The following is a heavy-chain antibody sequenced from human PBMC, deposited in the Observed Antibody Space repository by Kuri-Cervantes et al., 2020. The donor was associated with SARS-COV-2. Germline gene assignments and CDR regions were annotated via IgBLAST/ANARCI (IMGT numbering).Heavy chain of an antibody. J-gene: IGHJ6*03. CDR1: GYTFTGHY. V-gene: IGHV1-2*02. CDR2: INPNSGGT. Sequence: ASVKVSCKASGYTFTGHYMHRVRQAPGQGLEWMGWINPNSGGTNYAQTFQGRVTMTTDTSTSTAYMELRSLRSDDTAVYYCARERGTSYYYYYMDVWGKGTTVTVSS. D-gene: IGHD1-7*01. CDR3: ARERGTSYYYYYMDV.